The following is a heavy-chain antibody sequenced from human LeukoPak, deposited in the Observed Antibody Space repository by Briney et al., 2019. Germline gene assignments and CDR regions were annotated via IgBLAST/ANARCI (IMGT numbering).Heavy chain of an antibody. D-gene: IGHD6-19*01. V-gene: IGHV3-23*01. CDR1: GFTFSSYA. CDR3: ANRIAVAGTVY. Sequence: PGGSLRLSCAASGFTFSSYAVSWVRQAPGKGLEWVSAISGSGGSTYYADSVKGRFTISRDNSKNTLYLQMNSLRAEDTAVYYCANRIAVAGTVYWGQGTLVTVSS. J-gene: IGHJ4*02. CDR2: ISGSGGST.